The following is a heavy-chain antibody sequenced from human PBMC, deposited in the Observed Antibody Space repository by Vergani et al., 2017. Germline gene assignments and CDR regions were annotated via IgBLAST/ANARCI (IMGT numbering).Heavy chain of an antibody. D-gene: IGHD2-2*01. CDR3: AGHGYCSSTSCYSGGSWFDP. CDR2: IDPSDSYT. J-gene: IGHJ5*02. CDR1: GYSFTSYW. Sequence: EVQLVQSGAEVKKPGESLRISCKGSGYSFTSYWISWVRQMPGKGLEWMGRIDPSDSYTNYSPSFQGHVTISADKSISTAYLQWSSLKASDTAMYYCAGHGYCSSTSCYSGGSWFDPWGQGTLVTVSS. V-gene: IGHV5-10-1*03.